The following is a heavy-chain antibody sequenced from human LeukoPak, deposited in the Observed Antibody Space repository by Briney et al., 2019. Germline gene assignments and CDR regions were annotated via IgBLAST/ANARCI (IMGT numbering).Heavy chain of an antibody. V-gene: IGHV3-43D*03. CDR2: ISWDGRRT. Sequence: GGSLRLSCVGSGFIFDEYAMHWVRQAPGKSPEWVSLISWDGRRTEYAHSVRGRFTISRDNADNSLYLEMTNPRVEDTAVYFCASRYCTGVNCFAASYMCMDVWGKGTTVTVSS. CDR1: GFIFDEYA. CDR3: ASRYCTGVNCFAASYMCMDV. J-gene: IGHJ6*03. D-gene: IGHD2-8*02.